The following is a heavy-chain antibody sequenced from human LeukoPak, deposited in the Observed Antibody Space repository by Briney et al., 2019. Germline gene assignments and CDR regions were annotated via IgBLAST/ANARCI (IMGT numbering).Heavy chain of an antibody. D-gene: IGHD3-22*01. J-gene: IGHJ3*02. CDR3: ARETPYDSAFDI. CDR1: GDSISSYY. CDR2: IYYSGST. V-gene: IGHV4-59*01. Sequence: PSETLSLTCAVSGDSISSYYWSWIRQPPGKGLEWIGYIYYSGSTNYNPSLKSRVTISVDTSKNQFSLKLSSVTAADTAVYYCARETPYDSAFDIWGQGTMVTVSS.